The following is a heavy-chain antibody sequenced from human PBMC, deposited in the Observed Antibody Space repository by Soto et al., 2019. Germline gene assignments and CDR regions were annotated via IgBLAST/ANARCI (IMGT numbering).Heavy chain of an antibody. CDR2: ISSSGSYI. V-gene: IGHV3-21*01. J-gene: IGHJ4*02. CDR1: GFTFSSHN. D-gene: IGHD4-17*01. CDR3: ARASPRDNGLIDH. Sequence: PGGSLRLSCAASGFTFSSHNMNWVRQAPGKGLEWVSSISSSGSYIYYADSLKGRFTISRDNAKSPLFLQMNSLRAEDTAMYYCARASPRDNGLIDHWGRGALVTVSS.